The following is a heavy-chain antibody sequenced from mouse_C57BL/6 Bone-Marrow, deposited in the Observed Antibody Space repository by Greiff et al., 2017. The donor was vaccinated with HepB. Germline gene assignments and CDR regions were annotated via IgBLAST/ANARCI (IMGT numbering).Heavy chain of an antibody. CDR1: GYTFTSYW. CDR3: AKSSLTLRLRY. Sequence: QVQLQQPGAELVKPGASVKLSCKASGYTFTSYWMQWVKQRPGQGLEWIGALDPSDSYTNYNHKFKGKATLTVDTSSSTAYMQLSSLTSEDSAVYYCAKSSLTLRLRYWGQGTLVTVSA. CDR2: LDPSDSYT. V-gene: IGHV1-50*01. D-gene: IGHD3-2*02. J-gene: IGHJ3*01.